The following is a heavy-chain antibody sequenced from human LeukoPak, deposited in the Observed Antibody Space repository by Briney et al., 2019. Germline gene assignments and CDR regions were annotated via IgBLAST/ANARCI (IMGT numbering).Heavy chain of an antibody. V-gene: IGHV3-21*01. CDR3: ARDKGMITFGGVIAEGPDY. Sequence: KSGGSLRLSCAASGFTFSSYSMNWVRQAPGKGLEWVSSISSSSSYIYYADSVKGRFTISRDNAKKSLYLQMNSLRAEDTAVYYCARDKGMITFGGVIAEGPDYWGQGTLVTVSS. D-gene: IGHD3-16*02. CDR2: ISSSSSYI. CDR1: GFTFSSYS. J-gene: IGHJ4*02.